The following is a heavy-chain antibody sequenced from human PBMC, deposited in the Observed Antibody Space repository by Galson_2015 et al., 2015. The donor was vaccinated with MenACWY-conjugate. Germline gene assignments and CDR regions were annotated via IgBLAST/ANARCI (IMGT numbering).Heavy chain of an antibody. CDR1: GFTFSDYW. J-gene: IGHJ4*02. Sequence: SLRLSCAASGFTFSDYWMHWLRQAPGKGLVWVSRVNSDESTTNYADSVKGRFTISRDNAKNTVFLQMKSLRAEDTAVYYWARGCSAASPRVYWGQGVLVPVSS. CDR2: VNSDESTT. V-gene: IGHV3-74*01. CDR3: ARGCSAASPRVY. D-gene: IGHD2-15*01.